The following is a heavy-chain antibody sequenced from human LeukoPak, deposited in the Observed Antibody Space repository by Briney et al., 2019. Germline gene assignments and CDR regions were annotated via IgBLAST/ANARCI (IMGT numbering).Heavy chain of an antibody. V-gene: IGHV4-4*07. CDR1: GGSISSYY. J-gene: IGHJ4*02. CDR2: IYTSGST. Sequence: SETLSLTCTVSGGSISSYYWSWIRQPAGNGLEWIGRIYTSGSTNYNPSLKSRVTMSVDTSKNQFSLKLSSVTAADTAVYYCARTVLRFLEWFEYYFDYWGQGTLVTVSS. CDR3: ARTVLRFLEWFEYYFDY. D-gene: IGHD3-3*01.